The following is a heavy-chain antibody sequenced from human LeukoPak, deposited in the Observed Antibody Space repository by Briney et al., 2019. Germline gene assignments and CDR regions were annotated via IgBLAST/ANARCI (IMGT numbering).Heavy chain of an antibody. V-gene: IGHV1-2*02. CDR3: ARASTVKVFDI. Sequence: ASIKVSWKASRSNFNSYSISWVRPAPGPGLEWMGWINPNSGGTNYAQKFQGRVTMTRDTSISTAYMELSRLRSDDTAVYYCARASTVKVFDIWGQGTMVTVSS. D-gene: IGHD4-17*01. J-gene: IGHJ3*02. CDR1: RSNFNSYS. CDR2: INPNSGGT.